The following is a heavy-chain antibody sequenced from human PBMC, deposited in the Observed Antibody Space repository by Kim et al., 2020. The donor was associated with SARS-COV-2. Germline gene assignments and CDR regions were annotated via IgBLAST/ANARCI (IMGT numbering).Heavy chain of an antibody. J-gene: IGHJ6*02. CDR1: GGSISSGGYY. Sequence: SETLSLTCTVSGGSISSGGYYWSWIRQHPGKGLEWIGYIYYSGSTYYNPSLKSRVTISVDTSKNQFSLKLSSVTAADTAVYYCARGDDHGDYYYYYGMDVWGQGTTVTVSS. CDR2: IYYSGST. D-gene: IGHD4-17*01. CDR3: ARGDDHGDYYYYYGMDV. V-gene: IGHV4-31*03.